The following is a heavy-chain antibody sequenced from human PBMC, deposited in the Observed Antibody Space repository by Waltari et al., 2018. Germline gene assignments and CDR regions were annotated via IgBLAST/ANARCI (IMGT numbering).Heavy chain of an antibody. Sequence: EVQLLESGGGLVQPGGSLRLSCVASGFTFRNYAMTWVRQAPGKGLEWVSSISGSGGTTYDADSVKGRFTISRDNSKNTLYVQMSSLRAEDTAVYYCAKGRSATERRYFDYWGQGTLVTVSS. D-gene: IGHD6-25*01. CDR2: ISGSGGTT. V-gene: IGHV3-23*01. J-gene: IGHJ4*02. CDR3: AKGRSATERRYFDY. CDR1: GFTFRNYA.